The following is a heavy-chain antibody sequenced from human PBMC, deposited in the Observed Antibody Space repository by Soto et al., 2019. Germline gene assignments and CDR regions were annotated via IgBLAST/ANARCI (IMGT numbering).Heavy chain of an antibody. CDR2: ISGSSGST. V-gene: IGHV3-23*01. CDR1: GFTFSNYA. CDR3: AKDSLYYVSSGYYVY. D-gene: IGHD3-22*01. J-gene: IGHJ4*02. Sequence: EVQLLESGGGLVQPGGSLRLSCAASGFTFSNYAMSWVRQAPGKGLEWVSSISGSSGSTYYADSVKGRFTISRDNSKNTLYLQMNSLRAEDTAVYYCAKDSLYYVSSGYYVYWGQGTLVTVSS.